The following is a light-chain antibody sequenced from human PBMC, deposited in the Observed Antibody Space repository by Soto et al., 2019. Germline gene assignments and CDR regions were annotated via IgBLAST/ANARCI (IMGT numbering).Light chain of an antibody. Sequence: DIAMTQSPDSLTVSLGERATINCKSSQSLFSSSDNRHYLAWYQQKLGQPPNLLIYWASTRGSGVPDRFSGSGSGTNFTLTISSLQAKDLAVYHCQQYFSPPYTFGQGTKLAIK. V-gene: IGKV4-1*01. CDR1: QSLFSSSDNRHY. CDR2: WAS. J-gene: IGKJ2*01. CDR3: QQYFSPPYT.